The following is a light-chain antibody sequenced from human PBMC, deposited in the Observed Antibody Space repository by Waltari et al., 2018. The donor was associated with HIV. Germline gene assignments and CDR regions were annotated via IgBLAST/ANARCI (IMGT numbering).Light chain of an antibody. J-gene: IGLJ1*01. CDR2: DDS. Sequence: SYVLTQPPSVSVAPGQMASLACGGNNIGSKSVHWYQQKPGQAPLLVGYDDSDRPSGIPERFSGSNSGHTATLTISRVEAGDEADYFCQVWDSNSDQFVFGSGTKVTVL. CDR1: NIGSKS. CDR3: QVWDSNSDQFV. V-gene: IGLV3-21*02.